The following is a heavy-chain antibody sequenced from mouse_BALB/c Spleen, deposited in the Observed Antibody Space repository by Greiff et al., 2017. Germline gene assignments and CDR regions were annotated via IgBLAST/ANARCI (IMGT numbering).Heavy chain of an antibody. V-gene: IGHV1-87*01. CDR1: GYTFTSYW. CDR2: IYPGDGDT. Sequence: LKESGAELARPGASVKLSCKASGYTFTSYWMQWVKQRPGQGLEWIGAIYPGDGDTRYTQKFKGKATLTADKSSSTAYMQLSSLASEDSAVYYCARGVRRSWFAYWGQGTLVTVSA. J-gene: IGHJ3*01. D-gene: IGHD2-14*01. CDR3: ARGVRRSWFAY.